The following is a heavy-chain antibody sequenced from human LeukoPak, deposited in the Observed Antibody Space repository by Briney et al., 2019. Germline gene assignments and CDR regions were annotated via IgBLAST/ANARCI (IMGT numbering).Heavy chain of an antibody. Sequence: PVASVKVSCKASGGTFSSYAISWVRQAPGQGLEWMGGIIPIFGTANYAQKFQGRVTITTDESTSTAYMELSSLRSEDTAVYYRAQNIKPTYYDFWSGDSYYYYMDVWGKGTTVTVSS. CDR3: AQNIKPTYYDFWSGDSYYYYMDV. CDR1: GGTFSSYA. CDR2: IIPIFGTA. V-gene: IGHV1-69*05. J-gene: IGHJ6*03. D-gene: IGHD3-3*01.